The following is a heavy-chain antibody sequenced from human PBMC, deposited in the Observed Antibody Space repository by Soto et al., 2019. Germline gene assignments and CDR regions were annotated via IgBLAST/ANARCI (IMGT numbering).Heavy chain of an antibody. V-gene: IGHV3-30*03. D-gene: IGHD5-12*01. CDR1: GFIFSSYG. CDR2: ISYDGSDE. CDR3: ARDREEMATVNFPH. Sequence: GGSLRLSCAASGFIFSSYGMHWVRQAPCKGLEWVAVISYDGSDENYGDSVKGRFTISRDNTKKTLYLQMNSLRAEDTAVYYCARDREEMATVNFPHWGQGTLVIVSS. J-gene: IGHJ1*01.